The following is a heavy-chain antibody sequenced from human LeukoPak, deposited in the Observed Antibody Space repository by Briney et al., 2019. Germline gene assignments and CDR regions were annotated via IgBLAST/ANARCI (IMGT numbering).Heavy chain of an antibody. CDR3: ARHGGYDFHTPEYSQH. CDR1: GGSISSYY. V-gene: IGHV4-59*08. J-gene: IGHJ1*01. CDR2: IYYSGST. Sequence: SSETLSLTCTVSGGSISSYYWSWIRQPPGKGLEWIGYIYYSGSTNYNPSLKSRVTISVDTSKNQFSLKLSSVTAADTAVYYCARHGGYDFHTPEYSQHWGQGTLVTVSS. D-gene: IGHD3-3*01.